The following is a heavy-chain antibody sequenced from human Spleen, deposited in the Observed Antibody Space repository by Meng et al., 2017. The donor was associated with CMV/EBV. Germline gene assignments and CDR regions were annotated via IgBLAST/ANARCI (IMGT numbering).Heavy chain of an antibody. Sequence: SGGSSSSSSYYWGWIRQPPGKGLEWIGSIYYSGSTYYNPSLKSRVTISVDTSKNQFSLKLSSVTAADTAVYYCARLFTTPYYGMDVWGQGTTVTVSS. J-gene: IGHJ6*02. D-gene: IGHD3-3*01. V-gene: IGHV4-39*01. CDR1: GGSSSSSSYY. CDR3: ARLFTTPYYGMDV. CDR2: IYYSGST.